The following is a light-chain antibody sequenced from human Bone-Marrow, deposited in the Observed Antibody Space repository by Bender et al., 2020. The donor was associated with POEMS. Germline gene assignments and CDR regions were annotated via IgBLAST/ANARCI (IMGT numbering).Light chain of an antibody. CDR1: DIGRET. V-gene: IGLV3-25*03. CDR3: QSAEGTDASLL. Sequence: SYVLTQPPSVSVAPGQTASIACGGSDIGRETVQWYQQKPGQAPVAVIYKDSQRPSGIPERISGASSGTTVTLTISGVQAEDEADYYCQSAEGTDASLLFGGGTKLTVL. CDR2: KDS. J-gene: IGLJ2*01.